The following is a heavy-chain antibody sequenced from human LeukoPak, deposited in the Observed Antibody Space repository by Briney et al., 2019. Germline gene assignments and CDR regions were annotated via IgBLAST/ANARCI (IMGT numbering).Heavy chain of an antibody. CDR1: GFTFSSYS. J-gene: IGHJ4*02. CDR3: ARESLYYYDSSGPCGY. D-gene: IGHD3-22*01. V-gene: IGHV3-21*01. Sequence: GGSLRLSCAASGFTFSSYSMNWVRQAPGKGLEWVSSISSSSSYIYYADSVEGRFTISRDNAKNSLYLQMNSLRAEDTAVYYCARESLYYYDSSGPCGYWGQGTLVTVSS. CDR2: ISSSSSYI.